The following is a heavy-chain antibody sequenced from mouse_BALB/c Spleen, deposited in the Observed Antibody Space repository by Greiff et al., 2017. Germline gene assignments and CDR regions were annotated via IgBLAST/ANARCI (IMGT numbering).Heavy chain of an antibody. J-gene: IGHJ1*01. D-gene: IGHD1-2*01. Sequence: EVQLQESGPRLVKPSQTLSLTCSVTGDSITSGYWNWIRKFPGNKLEYMGYISYSGSTYYNPSLKSRISITRDTSKNQYYLQLNSVTTEDTATYYCARGFITTANWYFDVWGAGTTVTVSS. V-gene: IGHV3-8*02. CDR3: ARGFITTANWYFDV. CDR1: GDSITSGY. CDR2: ISYSGST.